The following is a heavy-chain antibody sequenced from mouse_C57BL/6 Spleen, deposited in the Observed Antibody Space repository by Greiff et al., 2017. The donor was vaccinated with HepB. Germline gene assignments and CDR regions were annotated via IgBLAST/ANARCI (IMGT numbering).Heavy chain of an antibody. CDR2: ISDGGSYT. Sequence: EVQVVESGGGLVKPGGSLKLSCAASGFTFSSYAMSWVRQTPEKRLEWVATISDGGSYTYYPDNVKGRFTISRDNAKNNLYLQMSHLKSEDTAMYYCARDSYDYDRAMDYWGQGTSVTVSS. D-gene: IGHD2-4*01. CDR1: GFTFSSYA. V-gene: IGHV5-4*01. CDR3: ARDSYDYDRAMDY. J-gene: IGHJ4*01.